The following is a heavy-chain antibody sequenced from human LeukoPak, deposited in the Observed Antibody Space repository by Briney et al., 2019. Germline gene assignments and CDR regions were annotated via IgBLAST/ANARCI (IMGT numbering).Heavy chain of an antibody. J-gene: IGHJ4*02. CDR3: TRSGGWRSLDY. CDR2: ISHAGST. V-gene: IGHV4-4*02. D-gene: IGHD3-16*01. CDR1: GDSISSSNW. Sequence: SETLSLTCAVSGDSISSSNWWSWVRQPPGKGLDWIGEISHAGSTKYNPPLKNRVTISKDNSKNQFSLKLNSVTAADTAVYYCTRSGGWRSLDYWGQGALVTVSS.